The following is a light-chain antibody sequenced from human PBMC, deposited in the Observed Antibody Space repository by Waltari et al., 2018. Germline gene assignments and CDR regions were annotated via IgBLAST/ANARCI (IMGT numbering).Light chain of an antibody. J-gene: IGLJ2*01. V-gene: IGLV2-14*03. Sequence: PGQSITISCTGSSSDVGRYTFVSWYQQHPGKAPKLMIFDVTDRPSGVSDRFSGSKSGNTASLTISGLQPEDEADYYCSSHTTSSTLVFGGGTRVTVL. CDR1: SSDVGRYTF. CDR3: SSHTTSSTLV. CDR2: DVT.